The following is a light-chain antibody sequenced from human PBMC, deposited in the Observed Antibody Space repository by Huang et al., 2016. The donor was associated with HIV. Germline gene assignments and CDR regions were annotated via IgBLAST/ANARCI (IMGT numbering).Light chain of an antibody. J-gene: IGKJ1*01. CDR3: QQYNDWPRT. CDR1: QTTNNN. Sequence: EILMTQSPGTLSVSPGERATLSCRASQTTNNNLAWYQQKPGQPPRLLIYDASTRATGIPARLSGSGSGTEFTLTISSLQSEDFATYYCQQYNDWPRTFGQGTKVEIK. CDR2: DAS. V-gene: IGKV3-15*01.